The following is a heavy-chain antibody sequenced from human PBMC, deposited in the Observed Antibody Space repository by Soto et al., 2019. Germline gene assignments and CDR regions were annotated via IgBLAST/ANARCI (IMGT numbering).Heavy chain of an antibody. CDR3: ARWCSGGSCYWGHAFDI. Sequence: ASVKVSCKASGYTFTSYGISWVRQAPGQGLEWMGWISAYNGNTNYAQKLQGRVTMTTDTSTSTAYMELRSLRSDDTAVYYCARWCSGGSCYWGHAFDIWGQGTMVTVSS. V-gene: IGHV1-18*01. J-gene: IGHJ3*02. D-gene: IGHD2-15*01. CDR1: GYTFTSYG. CDR2: ISAYNGNT.